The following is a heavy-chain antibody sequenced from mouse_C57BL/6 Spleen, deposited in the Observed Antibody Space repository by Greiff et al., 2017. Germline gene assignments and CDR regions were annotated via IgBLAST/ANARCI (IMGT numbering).Heavy chain of an antibody. CDR3: ARIEGAVGNPPDY. D-gene: IGHD1-1*01. Sequence: QVQLQQSGPELVKPGASVKISCKASGYAFSSSWMNWVKQRPGKGLEWIGRIYPGDGDTNYNGKFKGKATLTADKSSSTAYMQLSSLTSEDSAVYFCARIEGAVGNPPDYWGQGTTLTVSS. CDR1: GYAFSSSW. J-gene: IGHJ2*01. CDR2: IYPGDGDT. V-gene: IGHV1-82*01.